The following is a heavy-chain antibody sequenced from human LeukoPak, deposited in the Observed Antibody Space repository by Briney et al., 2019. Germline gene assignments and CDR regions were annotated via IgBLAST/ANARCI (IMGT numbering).Heavy chain of an antibody. V-gene: IGHV3-21*01. CDR1: GFTFSSYS. D-gene: IGHD6-19*01. CDR3: ASGWSDAFDV. J-gene: IGHJ3*01. Sequence: KAGGSLRLSCAASGFTFSSYSMNWVRQAPGKGLEWVSSISSSSSYIYYADSVKGRFTISRDNAKNSLYLQMNSLRAEDTAVYYCASGWSDAFDVWGQGTMVTVSS. CDR2: ISSSSSYI.